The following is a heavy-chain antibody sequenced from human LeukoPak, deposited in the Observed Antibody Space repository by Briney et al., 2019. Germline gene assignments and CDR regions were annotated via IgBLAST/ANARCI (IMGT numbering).Heavy chain of an antibody. CDR2: IGDTGRAK. CDR1: GFTFSRHG. D-gene: IGHD3-16*01. CDR3: AREAAWGNWYFDL. V-gene: IGHV3-33*08. J-gene: IGHJ2*01. Sequence: QPGGSLRLSCAASGFTFSRHGMHWVRQAPGKGLEWVAVIGDTGRAKYYADSVEGQFTASRDNSNKILYLEMNSLRYDDTALYYCAREAAWGNWYFDLWGRGTLVTVSS.